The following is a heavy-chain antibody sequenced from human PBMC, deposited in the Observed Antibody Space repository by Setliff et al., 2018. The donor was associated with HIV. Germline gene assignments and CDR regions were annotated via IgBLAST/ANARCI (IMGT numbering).Heavy chain of an antibody. Sequence: SETLSLTCTVSGVSISNYYWGWIRQPPGKGLEWIATIPHNGGTYYNPDPSLTGRVTISVDTSKNRFSLKLAFVTAAATAVYYCARYSTLTTNFDYWGQGTLVTVSS. V-gene: IGHV4-38-2*02. CDR2: IPHNGGT. D-gene: IGHD4-17*01. J-gene: IGHJ4*02. CDR1: GVSISNYY. CDR3: ARYSTLTTNFDY.